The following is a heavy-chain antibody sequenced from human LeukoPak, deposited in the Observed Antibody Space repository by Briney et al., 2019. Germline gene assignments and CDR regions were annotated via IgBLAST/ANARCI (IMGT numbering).Heavy chain of an antibody. CDR2: INHSGST. CDR1: GGSFSGYY. CDR3: ASLTTENWFDP. D-gene: IGHD1-14*01. J-gene: IGHJ5*02. Sequence: SETLSLTCAVYGGSFSGYYWSWIRQPPGKGLEWIGEINHSGSTNYNPSLKSRVTISVDTSKNQFSLKLSSVTAADTAVYYCASLTTENWFDPWGQGTLVTVSS. V-gene: IGHV4-34*01.